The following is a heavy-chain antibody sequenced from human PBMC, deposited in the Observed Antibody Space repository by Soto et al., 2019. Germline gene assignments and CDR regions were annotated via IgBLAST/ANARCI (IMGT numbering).Heavy chain of an antibody. D-gene: IGHD6-25*01. CDR1: GGPLNAYY. CDR3: ASDRSGSYETFDY. CDR2: ISYNGIT. V-gene: IGHV4-59*12. J-gene: IGHJ4*02. Sequence: QVQLRESGPGQAKPSETLSLACSVSGGPLNAYYWTWIRQPPGKRLEWLGHISYNGITNYNPSTKSRVSMSVDTSKNQISLKLSSVTVADTAIYYCASDRSGSYETFDYWGQGTLVTVSS.